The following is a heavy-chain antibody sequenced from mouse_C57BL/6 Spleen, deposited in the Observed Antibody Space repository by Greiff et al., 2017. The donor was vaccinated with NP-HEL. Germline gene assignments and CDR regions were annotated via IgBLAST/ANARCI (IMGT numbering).Heavy chain of an antibody. J-gene: IGHJ4*01. CDR2: ISSGGSYT. V-gene: IGHV5-6*02. D-gene: IGHD2-1*01. CDR3: ARLIYYGNYDAMDY. Sequence: DVKLVESGGDLVKPGGSLKLSCAASGFTFSSYGMSWVRQTPDKRLEWVATISSGGSYTYYPDSVKGRFTISRDNAKNTLYLQMSSLKSEDTAMYYCARLIYYGNYDAMDYWGQGTSVTVSS. CDR1: GFTFSSYG.